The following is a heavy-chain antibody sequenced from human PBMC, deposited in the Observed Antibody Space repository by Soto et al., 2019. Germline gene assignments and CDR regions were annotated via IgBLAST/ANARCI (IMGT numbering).Heavy chain of an antibody. CDR1: GFALSTRGVG. D-gene: IGHD2-2*01. J-gene: IGHJ4*02. V-gene: IGHV2-5*02. CDR2: IYWDDDK. CDR3: AHSYCSSTSCSSADY. Sequence: ESGPTLVNPTQTLTLTCTFSGFALSTRGVGVGWIRQPPGKALEWLALIYWDDDKRYSPSLKTRLTITKDTSKNQVVLTMTNMDPVDTATYYCAHSYCSSTSCSSADYWGQGTLVTVSS.